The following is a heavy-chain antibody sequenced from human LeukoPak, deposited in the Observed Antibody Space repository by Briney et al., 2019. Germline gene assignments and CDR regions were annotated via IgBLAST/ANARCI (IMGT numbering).Heavy chain of an antibody. Sequence: ASVTVSCKASGYTFTSYGISWVRQAPGQGLEWMGWISAYNGNTNYAQKLQGRVTMTTDTSTSTAYMELRSLRSDDTAVYYCARYSSGWYWGGEFLFDYWGQGTLVTVSS. CDR3: ARYSSGWYWGGEFLFDY. D-gene: IGHD6-19*01. CDR1: GYTFTSYG. V-gene: IGHV1-18*01. CDR2: ISAYNGNT. J-gene: IGHJ4*02.